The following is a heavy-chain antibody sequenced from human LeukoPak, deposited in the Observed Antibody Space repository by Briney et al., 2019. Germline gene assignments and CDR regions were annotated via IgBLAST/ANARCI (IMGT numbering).Heavy chain of an antibody. CDR1: GFTFDDYA. J-gene: IGHJ4*02. D-gene: IGHD3-22*01. CDR2: ISWNSGSI. V-gene: IGHV3-9*03. CDR3: AKGRTALYYDSSGYYFDY. Sequence: GGSLRLSCAASGFTFDDYAMHWVRQAPGKGLEWVSGISWNSGSIGYADSVKGRFTISRDNAKNSLYLQINSLRAEDMALYYCAKGRTALYYDSSGYYFDYWGRGTLVTVSS.